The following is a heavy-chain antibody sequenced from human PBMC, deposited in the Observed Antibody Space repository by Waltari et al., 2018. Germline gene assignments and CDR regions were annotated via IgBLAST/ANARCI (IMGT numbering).Heavy chain of an antibody. CDR1: GFTFSNYW. Sequence: EVQLVESGGGLVQPGGSLRLSCAASGFTFSNYWMHWVRQVPGKGLVWVSRINRDGSGTNHADSVKGRFTISRDNVKDTLYLQMNSLRVEDTAVYYCARLGYSSGWYFFDHWGQGTLVTVSS. CDR3: ARLGYSSGWYFFDH. V-gene: IGHV3-74*01. D-gene: IGHD6-19*01. J-gene: IGHJ4*02. CDR2: INRDGSGT.